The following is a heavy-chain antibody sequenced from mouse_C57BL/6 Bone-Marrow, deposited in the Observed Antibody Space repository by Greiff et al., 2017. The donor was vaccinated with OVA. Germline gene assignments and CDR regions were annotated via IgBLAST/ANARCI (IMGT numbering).Heavy chain of an antibody. CDR3: ARGNYYGSRYYYAMDY. D-gene: IGHD1-1*01. CDR2: IYPRSGNT. Sequence: QVHVKQSGAELARPGASVKLSCKASGYTFTSYGISWVKQRTGQGLEWIGEIYPRSGNTYYNEKFKGKATLTADKSSSTAYMELRSLTSEDSAVYFCARGNYYGSRYYYAMDYWGQGTSVTVSS. V-gene: IGHV1-81*01. CDR1: GYTFTSYG. J-gene: IGHJ4*01.